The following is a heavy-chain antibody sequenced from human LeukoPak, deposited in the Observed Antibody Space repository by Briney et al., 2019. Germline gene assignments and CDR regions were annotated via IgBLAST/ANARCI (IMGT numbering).Heavy chain of an antibody. Sequence: PGGSLRLSCAASGFTVSSNYMTWVRQAPGKGLEWVSVIYSGDSTYYADSVKGRFTISRDNSKNTLYLQMNSLRAEDTAVYYCARFGVPYGVDVWGQGTTVTVSS. CDR2: IYSGDST. J-gene: IGHJ6*02. CDR3: ARFGVPYGVDV. D-gene: IGHD3-16*01. V-gene: IGHV3-66*01. CDR1: GFTVSSNY.